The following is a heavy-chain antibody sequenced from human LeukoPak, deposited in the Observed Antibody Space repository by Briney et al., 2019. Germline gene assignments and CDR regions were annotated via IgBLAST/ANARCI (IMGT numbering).Heavy chain of an antibody. Sequence: ASVKVSCKASGYTFTSYGISWVRQAPGQGLEWMGWIGAYNGNTNYAQKLQGRVTMTTDTSTSTAYMELRSLRSDDTAVYYCARATYYDFWSGYWFDPWGQGTLVTVSS. V-gene: IGHV1-18*01. D-gene: IGHD3-3*01. J-gene: IGHJ5*02. CDR1: GYTFTSYG. CDR3: ARATYYDFWSGYWFDP. CDR2: IGAYNGNT.